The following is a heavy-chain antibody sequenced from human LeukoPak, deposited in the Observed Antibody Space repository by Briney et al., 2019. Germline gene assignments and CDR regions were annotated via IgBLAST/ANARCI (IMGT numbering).Heavy chain of an antibody. V-gene: IGHV3-7*01. Sequence: PGGSLRLSCAASGFTFSSYSMNWVRQAPGKGLEWVANIKQDGSENYYVDSVRGRFTISRDNAKNSLHLQMNNLRAEDTAVYYCARDRRDGYNLLDYWGQGTLVTVSS. J-gene: IGHJ4*02. CDR1: GFTFSSYS. CDR2: IKQDGSEN. CDR3: ARDRRDGYNLLDY. D-gene: IGHD5-24*01.